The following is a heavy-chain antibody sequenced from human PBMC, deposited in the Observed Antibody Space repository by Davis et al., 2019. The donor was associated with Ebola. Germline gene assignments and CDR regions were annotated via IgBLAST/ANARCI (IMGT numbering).Heavy chain of an antibody. J-gene: IGHJ4*02. V-gene: IGHV1-18*01. CDR3: ARAYHPMLTGGDY. CDR1: GYTFTSYG. CDR2: IIAYNGNT. D-gene: IGHD3-10*02. Sequence: ASVKVSCKASGYTFTSYGISWVRQAPGQGPEWLGWIIAYNGNTKDAQKLQDRVTMTTDTSTSTAYKELRSLRSDDTVVYYCARAYHPMLTGGDYWGQGTLVTVSS.